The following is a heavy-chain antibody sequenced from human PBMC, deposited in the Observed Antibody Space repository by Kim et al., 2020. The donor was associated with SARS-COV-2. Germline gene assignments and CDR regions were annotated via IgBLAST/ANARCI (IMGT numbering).Heavy chain of an antibody. Sequence: YYNPSLQSRVTISVDTSKNQFSRKRSSVTAADTAVYYCASYNWTNDAFDIWGQGTMVTVSS. D-gene: IGHD1-1*01. J-gene: IGHJ3*02. CDR3: ASYNWTNDAFDI. V-gene: IGHV4-39*01.